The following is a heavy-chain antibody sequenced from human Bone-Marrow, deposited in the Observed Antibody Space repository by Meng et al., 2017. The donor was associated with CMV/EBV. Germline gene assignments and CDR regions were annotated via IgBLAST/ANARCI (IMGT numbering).Heavy chain of an antibody. J-gene: IGHJ6*02. CDR1: GFTFSSYW. CDR3: ARARVYRDTIFGVVIIGETYYYGMDV. V-gene: IGHV3-7*01. CDR2: IKQDGSEK. Sequence: GESLKISCAASGFTFSSYWMSWVRQAPGKGLEWVANIKQDGSEKYYVDSVKGRFTISRDNAKNSLYLKMNSLRAEDTAVYYCARARVYRDTIFGVVIIGETYYYGMDVWAQGTTVTVPS. D-gene: IGHD3-3*01.